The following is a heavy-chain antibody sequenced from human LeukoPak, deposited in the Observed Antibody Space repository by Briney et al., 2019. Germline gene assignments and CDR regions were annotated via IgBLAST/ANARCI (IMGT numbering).Heavy chain of an antibody. CDR3: AAGYYGSGSYYR. CDR1: GGTFSSYA. D-gene: IGHD3-10*01. V-gene: IGHV1-2*06. J-gene: IGHJ5*02. CDR2: INPNTGGT. Sequence: GASVKVSCKASGGTFSSYAISWVRQAPGQGLEWMGRINPNTGGTNSPQKFQGRVTMTRDTSINTVYMELRILRSDDTATYYCAAGYYGSGSYYRWGQGTLVTVSS.